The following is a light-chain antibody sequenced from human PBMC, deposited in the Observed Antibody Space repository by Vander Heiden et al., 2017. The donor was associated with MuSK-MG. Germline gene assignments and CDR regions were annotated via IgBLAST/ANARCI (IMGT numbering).Light chain of an antibody. CDR2: AAS. J-gene: IGKJ3*01. V-gene: IGKV1-39*01. CDR1: QNIDRH. CDR3: QQSTTASMVT. Sequence: DIQMTQSPSTLSAFVGDRVTITCRTSQNIDRHLNWYQHKPGTAPRLLIYAASLLESGVPSRFRGSGSGTEFTLTISSLQLDDFGTYYCQQSTTASMVTFGPGTKV.